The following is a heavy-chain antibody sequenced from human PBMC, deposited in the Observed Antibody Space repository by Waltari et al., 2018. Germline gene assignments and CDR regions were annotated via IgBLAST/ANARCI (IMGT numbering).Heavy chain of an antibody. V-gene: IGHV4-61*09. CDR1: GGSISSGSYY. Sequence: QVQLQESGPGLVKPSQTLSLTCTVSGGSISSGSYYWSWIRQPAGKGLEWIGYIYTSGSTNYNPSRKSRVTISVDTSKNQFSLKLSSVTAADTAVYYCARVENDSSGNIDYWGQGTLVTVSS. D-gene: IGHD3-22*01. CDR2: IYTSGST. J-gene: IGHJ4*02. CDR3: ARVENDSSGNIDY.